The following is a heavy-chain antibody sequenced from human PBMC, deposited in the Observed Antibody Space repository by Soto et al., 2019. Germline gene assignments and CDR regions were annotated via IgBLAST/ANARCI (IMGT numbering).Heavy chain of an antibody. J-gene: IGHJ4*02. V-gene: IGHV1-18*01. Sequence: QVQLVQSGAEVKKPGASVKVSCKASGYTFTSYGISWVRQAPGQGLEWMGWISAYNGDTNYAQKLQGRVTMTTDTSTSTAYMELRSLRSDDTAVYYCARDRPLLWFGEISPIQFDYWGQGTLVTVSS. CDR3: ARDRPLLWFGEISPIQFDY. CDR1: GYTFTSYG. CDR2: ISAYNGDT. D-gene: IGHD3-10*01.